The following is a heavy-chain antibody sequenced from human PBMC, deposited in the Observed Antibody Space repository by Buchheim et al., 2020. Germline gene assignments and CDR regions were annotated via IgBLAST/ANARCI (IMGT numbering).Heavy chain of an antibody. CDR2: IYYSGST. V-gene: IGHV4-61*01. CDR1: GGSVSSGSYY. Sequence: QVQLQESGPGLVKPSETLSLTCTVSGGSVSSGSYYWSWIRQPPGKGLEWIGYIYYSGSTNYNPSLKSRVTISVDTSQNQFSLKLSSVTAADTAVYYCATVEIVVVPAAILVFDPWGQGTL. CDR3: ATVEIVVVPAAILVFDP. D-gene: IGHD2-2*03. J-gene: IGHJ5*02.